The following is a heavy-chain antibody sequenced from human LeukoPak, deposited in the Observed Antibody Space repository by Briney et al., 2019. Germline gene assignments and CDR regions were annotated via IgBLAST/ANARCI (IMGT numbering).Heavy chain of an antibody. CDR1: GGTFSSYA. Sequence: GSSVKVSCKASGGTFSSYAISWVRQAPGQGLEWMGWMNPNSGNTGYAQKFQGRVTITRNTSISTAYMELSSLRSEDTAVYYCARGSSSWYGEGGGPYYFDYWGQGTLVTVSS. J-gene: IGHJ4*02. CDR2: MNPNSGNT. CDR3: ARGSSSWYGEGGGPYYFDY. V-gene: IGHV1-8*03. D-gene: IGHD6-13*01.